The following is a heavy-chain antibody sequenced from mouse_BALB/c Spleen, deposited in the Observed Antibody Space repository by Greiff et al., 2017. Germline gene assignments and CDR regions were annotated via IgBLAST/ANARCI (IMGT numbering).Heavy chain of an antibody. V-gene: IGHV2-6-7*01. CDR1: GFSLTGYG. J-gene: IGHJ4*01. CDR3: GGDGYYGRYAMGY. D-gene: IGHD2-3*01. Sequence: VQLQESGPGLVAPSHSLSITCTASGFSLTGYGVNWVRQPPGKGLEWLGMIWGDGSTDYNSALKSRLGISKDNSKSQVFLKMNSLQTDDTASYYCGGDGYYGRYAMGYWGQGTSVTVSS. CDR2: IWGDGST.